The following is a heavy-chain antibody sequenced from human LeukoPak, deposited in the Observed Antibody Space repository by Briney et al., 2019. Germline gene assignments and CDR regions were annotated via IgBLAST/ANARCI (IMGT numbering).Heavy chain of an antibody. J-gene: IGHJ4*02. Sequence: ASVKVSCKASGYTFTSYTIHWVRQAPGQSLEWMGWISVGRGDSKCSQEFQGRVTLTRDTSATTAYLEVSSVRPEDMGVYYCARERGIRDAFDFWGQGTLVTVSS. V-gene: IGHV1-3*03. CDR1: GYTFTSYT. D-gene: IGHD1-14*01. CDR2: ISVGRGDS. CDR3: ARERGIRDAFDF.